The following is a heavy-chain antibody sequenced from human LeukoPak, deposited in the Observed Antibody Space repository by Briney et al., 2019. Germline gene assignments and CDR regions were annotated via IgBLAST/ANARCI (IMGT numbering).Heavy chain of an antibody. CDR1: GGSITNYY. CDR2: INHGGSA. D-gene: IGHD3-10*01. Sequence: SETLSLTCTVSGGSITNYYWSWIRQPPGKGLEWIGEINHGGSANYNPTLNSRVTISVDTSKNQFSLKLSSVTAADTAVYYCARVRGPMVRGVIDYWGQGTLVTVSS. V-gene: IGHV4-34*01. J-gene: IGHJ4*02. CDR3: ARVRGPMVRGVIDY.